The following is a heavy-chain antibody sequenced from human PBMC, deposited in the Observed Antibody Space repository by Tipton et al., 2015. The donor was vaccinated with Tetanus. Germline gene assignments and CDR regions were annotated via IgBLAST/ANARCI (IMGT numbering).Heavy chain of an antibody. D-gene: IGHD2-2*01. J-gene: IGHJ3*02. Sequence: TLSLTCTVSGGSLSGYYWNWIRQSPGKGLEWIGYNYYSGSAIYNPSLKSRVTISLDTSKNQISLRLNSVTAADTAVYYCASRGSCTNTSCRLPDAFDMWGQGTIVTVSS. CDR1: GGSLSGYY. V-gene: IGHV4-59*01. CDR3: ASRGSCTNTSCRLPDAFDM. CDR2: NYYSGSA.